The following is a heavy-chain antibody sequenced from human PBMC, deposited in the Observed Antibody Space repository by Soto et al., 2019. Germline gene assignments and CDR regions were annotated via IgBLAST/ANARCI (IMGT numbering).Heavy chain of an antibody. CDR1: GFTFSSYG. CDR3: AKDSGYCGGDCAIPGYFQH. Sequence: PGGSLRLSCAASGFTFSSYGMHWVRQAPGKGLEWVAVISYDGSNKYYADSVKGRFTISRDNSKNTLYLQMNSLRAEDTAVYYCAKDSGYCGGDCAIPGYFQHWGQGTLVTVSS. D-gene: IGHD2-21*02. V-gene: IGHV3-30*18. J-gene: IGHJ1*01. CDR2: ISYDGSNK.